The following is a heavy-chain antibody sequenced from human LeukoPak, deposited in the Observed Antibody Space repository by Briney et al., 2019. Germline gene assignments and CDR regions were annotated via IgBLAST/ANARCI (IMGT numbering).Heavy chain of an antibody. J-gene: IGHJ4*02. CDR3: ARYFRYCSSTSCYEGGDY. Sequence: ASVKVCCKASGYTFTGYYMHWVRQAPGQGLEWMGWINPNSGGTNYAQKFQGRVTMTRDTSISTAYMELSRLRSDDTAVYYCARYFRYCSSTSCYEGGDYWGQGTLVTVSS. D-gene: IGHD2-2*01. CDR2: INPNSGGT. V-gene: IGHV1-2*02. CDR1: GYTFTGYY.